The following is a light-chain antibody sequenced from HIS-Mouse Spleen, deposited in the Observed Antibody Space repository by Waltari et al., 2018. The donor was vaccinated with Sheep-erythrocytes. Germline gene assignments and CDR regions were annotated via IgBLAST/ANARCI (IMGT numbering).Light chain of an antibody. CDR2: DVS. J-gene: IGLJ1*01. CDR1: SSYVGAYNY. V-gene: IGLV2-11*02. Sequence: QAALTPPRSVSGSPGQSVPLSCTGTSSYVGAYNYVLWYQQHPGKAPKLMLYDVSKRPSGVPDRFSGSKSGNTASLTISGLQAEDEADYYCCSYAGSYNHVFATGTKVTVL. CDR3: CSYAGSYNHV.